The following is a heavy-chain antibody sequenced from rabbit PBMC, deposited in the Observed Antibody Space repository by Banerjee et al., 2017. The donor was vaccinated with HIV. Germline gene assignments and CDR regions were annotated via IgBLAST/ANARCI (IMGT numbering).Heavy chain of an antibody. CDR3: ARSYASNSDAYWQAYFYL. CDR2: IDTGSGST. J-gene: IGHJ4*01. CDR1: GLSLSSNE. D-gene: IGHD6-1*01. V-gene: IGHV1S45*01. Sequence: QEQLEESGGGLVKPEGSLTLTCKGSGLSLSSNEINWVRQAPGKGLEWIGCIDTGSGSTYYASWAKGRFTISKTSSTTVTLQMTSLTAADTATYFCARSYASNSDAYWQAYFYLWGPGTLVTVS.